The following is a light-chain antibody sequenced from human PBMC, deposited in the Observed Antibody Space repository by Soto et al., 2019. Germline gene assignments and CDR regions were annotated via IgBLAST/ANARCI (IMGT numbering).Light chain of an antibody. J-gene: IGKJ1*01. V-gene: IGKV3-20*01. Sequence: EIVLTQSPGTLSLSPGERATLSCRASQSVSSSYLAWYQQKPGQAPRLRIYGASSGATGIPDRFSGSGSGTDFTLTISRLEPEDFAVYYCQQYGSSPRTFGQGTKVDIK. CDR2: GAS. CDR1: QSVSSSY. CDR3: QQYGSSPRT.